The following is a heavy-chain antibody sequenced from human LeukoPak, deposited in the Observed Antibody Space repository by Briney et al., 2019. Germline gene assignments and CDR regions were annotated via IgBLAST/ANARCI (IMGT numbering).Heavy chain of an antibody. V-gene: IGHV3-21*01. J-gene: IGHJ4*02. CDR2: ISTSSTYI. Sequence: PGGSLRLSCAASGFTFSSYAMSWVRQAPGKGLEWVSSISTSSTYIYYANSVKGRFTISRDNAKNSLYLQMNSLRAEDTAVYYCARDLNWRFLEWLGFDSWGQGTLVTVSS. CDR3: ARDLNWRFLEWLGFDS. D-gene: IGHD3-3*01. CDR1: GFTFSSYA.